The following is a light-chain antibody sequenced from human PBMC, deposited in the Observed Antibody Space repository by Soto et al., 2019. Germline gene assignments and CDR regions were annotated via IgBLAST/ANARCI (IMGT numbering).Light chain of an antibody. CDR2: DAS. V-gene: IGKV3-20*01. Sequence: EIVLTQSPDTLSLSPGERATLSCRAIQSVRSNYLAWYQQKPGQAPRFLIYDASSRATGIPDRFSGSGSGTDFTLTISRLEPEDFAVYYCQQYGRSPLTFGAGTKVDIK. J-gene: IGKJ4*01. CDR1: QSVRSNY. CDR3: QQYGRSPLT.